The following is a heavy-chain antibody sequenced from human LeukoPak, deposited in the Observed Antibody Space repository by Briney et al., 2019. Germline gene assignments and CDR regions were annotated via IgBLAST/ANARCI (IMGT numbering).Heavy chain of an antibody. V-gene: IGHV1-69*04. D-gene: IGHD2-21*01. Sequence: SVKVSCKASGGTFSSYAISWVRQAPGQGLEWMGRIIPILGIANYAQKFQGRVTITADKSTSTAYMELSSLRSEDTAVYYCARDRGLGDRAPIDYWGQGNLVTVSS. CDR3: ARDRGLGDRAPIDY. CDR1: GGTFSSYA. CDR2: IIPILGIA. J-gene: IGHJ4*02.